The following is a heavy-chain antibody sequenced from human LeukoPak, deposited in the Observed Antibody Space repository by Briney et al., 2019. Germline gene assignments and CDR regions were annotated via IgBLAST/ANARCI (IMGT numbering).Heavy chain of an antibody. D-gene: IGHD4-23*01. V-gene: IGHV3-30-3*01. CDR2: ISYDGSNK. CDR1: GFTFSSYA. CDR3: AREMSVVTRFDY. J-gene: IGHJ4*02. Sequence: GGSLRLSCAASGFTFSSYAMHWVRQAPGKGLEWVAVISYDGSNKYYADSVKGRFTISRDNSKNTLYLQMNSLRAEDTAVYYCAREMSVVTRFDYWGQGTLVTVSS.